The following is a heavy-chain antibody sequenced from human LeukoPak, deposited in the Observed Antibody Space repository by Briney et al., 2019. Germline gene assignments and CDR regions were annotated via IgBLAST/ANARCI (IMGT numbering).Heavy chain of an antibody. D-gene: IGHD2-8*02. CDR2: IYHSGTI. J-gene: IGHJ5*02. V-gene: IGHV4-38-2*01. CDR3: ARQGNCAGGNCYNWFGP. Sequence: PSETLSLTCAVSGYSISSGYYWGWIRQPPGRGLEWIGTIYHSGTIYYNPSLKSRVTISVDTSQNQFSLKVTSVTAADTAVYYCARQGNCAGGNCYNWFGPWGQGTLVTVSS. CDR1: GYSISSGYY.